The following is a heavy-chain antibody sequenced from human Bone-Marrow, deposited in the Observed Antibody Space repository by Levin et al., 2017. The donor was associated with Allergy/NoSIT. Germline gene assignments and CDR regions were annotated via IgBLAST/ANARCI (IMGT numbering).Heavy chain of an antibody. V-gene: IGHV3-53*01. Sequence: QSGGSLRLSCGASGFTVSSDYMSWVRQSPGKGLEWVSLIYSGGSTYYADSVRGRFAISRDDSKNTVDLQMNSLRVEDTGTYFCARGKEDQSFYVSGSYYLDLWGQGTQVVVSS. CDR3: ARGKEDQSFYVSGSYYLDL. J-gene: IGHJ4*02. CDR1: GFTVSSDY. D-gene: IGHD2/OR15-2a*01. CDR2: IYSGGST.